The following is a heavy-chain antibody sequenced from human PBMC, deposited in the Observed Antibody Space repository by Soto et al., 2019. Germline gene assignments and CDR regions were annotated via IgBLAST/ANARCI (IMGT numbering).Heavy chain of an antibody. CDR2: TYYRSKWYN. CDR3: ARSRAAAGTDWFDP. V-gene: IGHV6-1*01. D-gene: IGHD6-13*01. CDR1: GDSVSSNSAA. Sequence: PSQTLSLTSAISGDSVSSNSAAWNLIRQSPSRGLEWLGRTYYRSKWYNDYAVSVKSRITINPDTSKNQFSLQLNSVTPEDTAVYYCARSRAAAGTDWFDPWGQGTLVTVSS. J-gene: IGHJ5*02.